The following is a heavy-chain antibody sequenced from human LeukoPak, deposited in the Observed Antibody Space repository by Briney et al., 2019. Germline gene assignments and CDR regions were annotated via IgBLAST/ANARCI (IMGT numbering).Heavy chain of an antibody. D-gene: IGHD3-22*01. CDR2: ISAYNGNT. CDR3: ARDPHYYYDSSGYFPNWFDP. V-gene: IGHV1-18*01. CDR1: GYTFTSYG. Sequence: ASVKVSCKASGYTFTSYGISWVRQAPGQGLEWMGWISAYNGNTNSAQKLQGRVTMTTDTSTSTAYMELRSLRSDDTAVYYCARDPHYYYDSSGYFPNWFDPWGQGTLVTVSS. J-gene: IGHJ5*02.